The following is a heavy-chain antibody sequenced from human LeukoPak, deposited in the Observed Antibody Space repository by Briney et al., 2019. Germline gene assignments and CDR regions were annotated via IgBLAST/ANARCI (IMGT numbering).Heavy chain of an antibody. CDR3: ARDPFRSSFDP. D-gene: IGHD6-13*01. J-gene: IGHJ5*02. CDR2: LHTSGNK. CDR1: GGSMGPYH. V-gene: IGHV4-4*07. Sequence: PSETLSLTCTVSGGSMGPYHWTWIRQPAGKGLEWIGRLHTSGNKNYNPSLKGRVTISVDTSKNQFSLEMTSVTAADTAVYFCARDPFRSSFDPWGQGILVTVSS.